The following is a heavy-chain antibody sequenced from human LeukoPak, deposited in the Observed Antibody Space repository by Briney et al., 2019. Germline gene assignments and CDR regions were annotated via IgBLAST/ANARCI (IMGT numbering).Heavy chain of an antibody. Sequence: GGSLRLSCAASGVTFSGYSMNWVRQAPGKGLEWVSSISSSSSYIYYADSVKGRFTISSDNAKNSLYLQMNSLTAEDTAVYYWARDRWFDPWGQGTLVTVSS. CDR2: ISSSSSYI. CDR3: ARDRWFDP. V-gene: IGHV3-21*01. J-gene: IGHJ5*02. CDR1: GVTFSGYS.